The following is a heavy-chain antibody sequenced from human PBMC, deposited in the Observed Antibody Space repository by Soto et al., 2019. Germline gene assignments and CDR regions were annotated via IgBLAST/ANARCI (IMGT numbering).Heavy chain of an antibody. CDR3: AREGYDSRNYYYYGMDV. J-gene: IGHJ6*02. CDR1: GYTLASYG. Sequence: GASVKVSCKASGYTLASYGSSWVRQAPGQGLEWMGWISAYNGNTNYAQKLQGRVTMTTDTSTSTAYMELRSLRSDDTAVYYCAREGYDSRNYYYYGMDVWGQGTTVTVSS. CDR2: ISAYNGNT. V-gene: IGHV1-18*01. D-gene: IGHD3-22*01.